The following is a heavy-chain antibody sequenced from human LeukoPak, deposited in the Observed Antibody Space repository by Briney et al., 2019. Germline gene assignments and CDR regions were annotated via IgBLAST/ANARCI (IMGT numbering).Heavy chain of an antibody. Sequence: GGSLRLSCAASGFTFSNYYMHWGRQAPGKGLEWVAVISDDGNRKYYADSVKGRFTISRDNSKNTLYLQMNSLRAEDTAVYYCARDAYSSSWYAPFDIWGQGTMVTVSS. CDR3: ARDAYSSSWYAPFDI. D-gene: IGHD6-13*01. CDR2: ISDDGNRK. J-gene: IGHJ3*02. V-gene: IGHV3-30-3*01. CDR1: GFTFSNYY.